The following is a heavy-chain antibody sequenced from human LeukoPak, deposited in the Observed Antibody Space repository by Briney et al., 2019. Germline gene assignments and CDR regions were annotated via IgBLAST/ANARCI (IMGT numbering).Heavy chain of an antibody. Sequence: SETLSLTCAVYGGSFSGYYWSWIRKTPGKGLEWIGYVYFTGRTHYNPSLKSRATISVDMLNKEFSLTLTSVTAADTAVYFCARTGDGSNLYNYYYMDVWGKGTTVIVSS. CDR1: GGSFSGYY. V-gene: IGHV4-34*11. D-gene: IGHD1-14*01. CDR3: ARTGDGSNLYNYYYMDV. CDR2: VYFTGRT. J-gene: IGHJ6*03.